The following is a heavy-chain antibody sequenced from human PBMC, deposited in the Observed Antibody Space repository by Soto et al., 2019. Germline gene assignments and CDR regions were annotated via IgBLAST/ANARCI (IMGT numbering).Heavy chain of an antibody. CDR3: VQGRYPTMATPLDH. Sequence: EVQLVESGGGLVQPGRSLRLSCAASGFTFDNFGMHWVRQAPGKGLEWVAGISWDSSTIGYADSVKGRFIISRDDAKNSLYLQMDSLRGEDTALYYCVQGRYPTMATPLDHWGQGTQVIVSS. CDR1: GFTFDNFG. D-gene: IGHD2-15*01. V-gene: IGHV3-9*01. J-gene: IGHJ4*02. CDR2: ISWDSSTI.